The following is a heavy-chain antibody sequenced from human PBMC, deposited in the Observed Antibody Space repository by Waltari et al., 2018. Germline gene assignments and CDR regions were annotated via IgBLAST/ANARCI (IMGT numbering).Heavy chain of an antibody. CDR1: GFSVSSNY. J-gene: IGHJ6*02. V-gene: IGHV3-53*01. CDR3: ARERPVVYYGMDV. CDR2: IYSGGSI. Sequence: EVQLVESGGGLIQPGESLRLSCAPSGFSVSSNYMSWVRQVPGKGLEWVSVIYSGGSIYYADSVKGRFSISRDNSKNTLYLQMNSLRDEDSAIYYCARERPVVYYGMDVWGRGTTVTVSS. D-gene: IGHD2-2*01.